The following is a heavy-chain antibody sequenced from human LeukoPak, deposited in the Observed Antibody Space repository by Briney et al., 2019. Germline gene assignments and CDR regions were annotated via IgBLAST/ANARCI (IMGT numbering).Heavy chain of an antibody. D-gene: IGHD3-22*01. CDR1: GASIRSGASY. V-gene: IGHV4-61*08. CDR3: TRVGHLMGIVVAGDAFDI. Sequence: PSQTLSLTCTVSGASIRSGASYWSWIRQPPGKGLEWIGYIYYSGSTNYNPSLKSRVTISVDTSKNQFSLKLSSVTAADTAVYYCTRVGHLMGIVVAGDAFDIWGQGTMVTVSS. J-gene: IGHJ3*02. CDR2: IYYSGST.